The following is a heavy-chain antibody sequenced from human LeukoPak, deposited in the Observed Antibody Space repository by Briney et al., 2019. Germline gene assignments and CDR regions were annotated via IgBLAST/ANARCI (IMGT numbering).Heavy chain of an antibody. CDR3: ARDRQEQQYNWNNDRFDY. J-gene: IGHJ4*02. CDR2: IRSKANSYAT. V-gene: IGHV3-73*01. D-gene: IGHD1-1*01. Sequence: GGSLRLSCAASGFTFSGSAMHWVRQASGKGLEWVGRIRSKANSYATAYGASVKGRFTISRDNAKNSVSLQMNSLRAEDTAIYYCARDRQEQQYNWNNDRFDYWGQGTLVTVSS. CDR1: GFTFSGSA.